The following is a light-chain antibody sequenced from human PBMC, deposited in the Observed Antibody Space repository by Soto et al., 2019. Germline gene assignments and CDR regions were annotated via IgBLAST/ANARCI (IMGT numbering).Light chain of an antibody. CDR2: GAS. CDR3: QQYKTWALFT. V-gene: IGKV3-15*01. Sequence: EIVLTQSPGTLSVYPGERATLTCRASQSVSNNLAWYQQIPGQAPRLLIYGASTRATGCPGRFSGSGSGTEFTLTVSSLQPEDSAVYFCQQYKTWALFTFGQGTKLEIK. CDR1: QSVSNN. J-gene: IGKJ2*01.